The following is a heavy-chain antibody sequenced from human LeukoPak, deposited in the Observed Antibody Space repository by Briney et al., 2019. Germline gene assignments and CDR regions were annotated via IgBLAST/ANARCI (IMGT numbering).Heavy chain of an antibody. J-gene: IGHJ3*02. CDR1: GFTFSSYW. D-gene: IGHD3-22*01. Sequence: GGSLRLSCAASGFTFSSYWMSWVRQAPGMGLEWVANIEEDGSEKYYVDSVKGRFTISRDNAKNSLYLQMNSLRAEDTAVYYCASRWNYYDSSGLFDIWGQGTMVTVSS. CDR3: ASRWNYYDSSGLFDI. V-gene: IGHV3-7*01. CDR2: IEEDGSEK.